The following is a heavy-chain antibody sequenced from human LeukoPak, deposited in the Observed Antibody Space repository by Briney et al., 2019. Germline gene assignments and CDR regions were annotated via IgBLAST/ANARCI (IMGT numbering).Heavy chain of an antibody. CDR3: ARVGPLYSSSWYADFDY. V-gene: IGHV4-34*01. J-gene: IGHJ4*02. Sequence: SETLSLTCTVSGGSISSYYWSWIRQPPGKGLEWIGEINHSGSTNYNPSLKSRVTISVDTSKNQFSLKLSSVTAADTAVYYCARVGPLYSSSWYADFDYWGQGTLVTVSS. CDR2: INHSGST. CDR1: GGSISSYY. D-gene: IGHD6-13*01.